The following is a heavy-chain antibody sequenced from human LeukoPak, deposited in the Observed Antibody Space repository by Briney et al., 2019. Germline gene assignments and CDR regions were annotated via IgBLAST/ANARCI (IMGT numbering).Heavy chain of an antibody. Sequence: GGSLRLSCTASGFTVSSDYMSWVRQAPGKGLEWVSVIYSGGDTFYADSVKGRFTISRDTSKNALSLQMNSLRAEDTAVYYCARLPVDWGQGILVTVSS. CDR3: ARLPVD. CDR1: GFTVSSDY. D-gene: IGHD2-2*01. CDR2: IYSGGDT. V-gene: IGHV3-66*01. J-gene: IGHJ4*02.